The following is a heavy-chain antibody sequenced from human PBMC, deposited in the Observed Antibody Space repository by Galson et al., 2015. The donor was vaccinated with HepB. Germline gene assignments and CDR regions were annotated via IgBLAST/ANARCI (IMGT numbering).Heavy chain of an antibody. CDR2: INPKSGDT. CDR3: ARDWFFYDGSGYYFFDF. Sequence: SVKVSCKASGHTFTGYYVHWVRQAPGLGLEWMGRINPKSGDTYYAQKFQGGVTMTRDTYIRTVYMELSRLRSDDTDVYYCARDWFFYDGSGYYFFDFWGQGTLVTVSS. V-gene: IGHV1-2*05. J-gene: IGHJ4*02. CDR1: GHTFTGYY. D-gene: IGHD3-22*01.